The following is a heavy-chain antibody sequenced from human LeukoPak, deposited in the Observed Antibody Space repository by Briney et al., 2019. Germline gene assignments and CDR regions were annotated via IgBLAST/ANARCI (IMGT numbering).Heavy chain of an antibody. CDR1: GFAFSSYN. Sequence: GGSLRLSCAASGFAFSSYNMNWVRQAPGKGLEWVSFISSSSISTIYYADSVKGRFTISRDNAKNSLYLQMNSLRAEDTAVYYCASGSRDGYNYRFDYWGQGTLVTVSS. J-gene: IGHJ4*02. D-gene: IGHD5-24*01. V-gene: IGHV3-48*04. CDR2: ISSSSISTI. CDR3: ASGSRDGYNYRFDY.